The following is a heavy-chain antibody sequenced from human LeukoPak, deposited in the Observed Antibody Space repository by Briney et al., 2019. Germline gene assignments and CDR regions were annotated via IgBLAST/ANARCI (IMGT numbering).Heavy chain of an antibody. D-gene: IGHD3-16*01. V-gene: IGHV3-73*01. Sequence: PGGSLRLSCGASGFGFQGSSVHWVRQSSGRGLEWIGCMRDRNKNYATIYAASMRGRFTISRDDSVNTATLQMNGLRTEDTAVYFCIRQLEYVCSDCWGQGTLVTVSS. J-gene: IGHJ4*02. CDR1: GFGFQGSS. CDR3: IRQLEYVCSDC. CDR2: MRDRNKNYAT.